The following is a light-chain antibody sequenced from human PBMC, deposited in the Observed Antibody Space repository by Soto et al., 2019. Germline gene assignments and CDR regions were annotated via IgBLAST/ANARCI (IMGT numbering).Light chain of an antibody. V-gene: IGLV2-23*01. Sequence: QSALAQPASVSGSPGQAITISCTGTSSDVGSYNLVSWYQQHPGKVPKLMIYEAFKRPSGVSNRFSGSKSGNTASLTISGLQAEDEADYYCCSYAPSSTYVFGTGTKLTVL. CDR1: SSDVGSYNL. CDR3: CSYAPSSTYV. CDR2: EAF. J-gene: IGLJ1*01.